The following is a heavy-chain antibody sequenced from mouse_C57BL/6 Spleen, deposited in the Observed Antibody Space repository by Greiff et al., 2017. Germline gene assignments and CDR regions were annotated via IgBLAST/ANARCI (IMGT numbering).Heavy chain of an antibody. Sequence: QVQLQQSGAELVKPGASVKLSCKASGYTFTSYWMHWVKQRPGQGLEWIGMIHPNSGSTNYNEKFKSKATLTVDKSSSTAYMQLSSLTSEDSAVYYCASPITTVVPYAMDYWGQGTSVTVSS. J-gene: IGHJ4*01. CDR3: ASPITTVVPYAMDY. CDR2: IHPNSGST. D-gene: IGHD1-1*01. V-gene: IGHV1-64*01. CDR1: GYTFTSYW.